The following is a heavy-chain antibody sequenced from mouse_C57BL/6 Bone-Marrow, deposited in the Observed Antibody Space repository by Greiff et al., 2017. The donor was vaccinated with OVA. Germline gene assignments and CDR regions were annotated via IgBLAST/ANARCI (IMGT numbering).Heavy chain of an antibody. D-gene: IGHD3-2*02. V-gene: IGHV1-53*01. Sequence: QVQLQQPGTELVKPGASVKLSCKASGYTFTSYWMHWVKQRPGQGLEWIGNINPSNGGTNYNEKFKSKATLTVDKSSSTAYMQLSSRTSEYSAVYYSATKTAQYYAMDYWGQGTSVTVSS. CDR1: GYTFTSYW. J-gene: IGHJ4*01. CDR3: ATKTAQYYAMDY. CDR2: INPSNGGT.